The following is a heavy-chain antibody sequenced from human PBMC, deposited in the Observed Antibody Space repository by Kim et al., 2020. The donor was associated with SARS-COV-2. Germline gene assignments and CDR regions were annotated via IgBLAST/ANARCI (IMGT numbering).Heavy chain of an antibody. J-gene: IGHJ4*02. Sequence: ISADGSGTPYADSVKGRFIISRDNSKSTFFLHMNRLRAGDTAIYYCEASDFWGQGSLVTVSS. V-gene: IGHV3-23*01. CDR2: ISADGSGT. CDR3: EASDF.